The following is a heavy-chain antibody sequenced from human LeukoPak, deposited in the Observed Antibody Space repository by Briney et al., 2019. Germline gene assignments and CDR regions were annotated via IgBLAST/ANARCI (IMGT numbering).Heavy chain of an antibody. CDR2: IDHTGST. V-gene: IGHV4-59*11. CDR1: GDSISMHY. D-gene: IGHD6-13*01. J-gene: IGHJ6*03. CDR3: ARTTEAHSWRTRYYDYYMDV. Sequence: SETLSLTCSVSGDSISMHYWSWIRQPPGKGLEWIGYIDHTGSTNYNPSLNSRVTISRDTSKNHFSLKLSSVTAADTAVYYCARTTEAHSWRTRYYDYYMDVWGKGTTVTVSS.